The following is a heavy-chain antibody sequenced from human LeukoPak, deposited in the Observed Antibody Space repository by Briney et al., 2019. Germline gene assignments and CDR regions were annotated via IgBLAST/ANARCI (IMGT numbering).Heavy chain of an antibody. V-gene: IGHV4-59*13. Sequence: PSETLSLTCTVSGDSISSYYWSWIRQPPGKGLEWIGYVYYSGSSNYNPSLKSRVTISVDTSKNQFSLKLTSVTAADTAVYYCARAYFGSGSYFDYWGQGTLVTVSS. CDR3: ARAYFGSGSYFDY. CDR1: GDSISSYY. J-gene: IGHJ4*02. CDR2: VYYSGSS. D-gene: IGHD3-10*01.